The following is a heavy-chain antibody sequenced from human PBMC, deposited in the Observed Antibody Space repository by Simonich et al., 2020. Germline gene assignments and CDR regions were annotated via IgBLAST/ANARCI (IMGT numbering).Heavy chain of an antibody. J-gene: IGHJ3*02. CDR2: IHYSGST. CDR1: GGSISSSSYY. D-gene: IGHD6-13*01. CDR3: ARHAGFAFDI. V-gene: IGHV4-39*01. Sequence: QLQLQESGPGLVKPSETLSLTCTVSGGSISSSSYYWGWIRQPPGKGLEWIGSIHYSGSTYYNPSRKSRVTISVDTSKNQFSLKLSSVTAADTAVYYCARHAGFAFDIWGQGTMVTVSS.